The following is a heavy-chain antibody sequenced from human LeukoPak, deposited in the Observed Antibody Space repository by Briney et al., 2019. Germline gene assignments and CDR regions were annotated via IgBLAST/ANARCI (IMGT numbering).Heavy chain of an antibody. V-gene: IGHV4-4*07. D-gene: IGHD3-10*01. J-gene: IGHJ4*02. CDR3: AREVTLVRGIIRKYYFDS. CDR2: ISTSGST. CDR1: GGSISSYW. Sequence: SETLSLNCSVSGGSISSYWWSWIRQPAGKGLEWIGHISTSGSTDYSPSLKSRVTISVDTSKNQFSLKLSSVTAADTAVYYCAREVTLVRGIIRKYYFDSWGQGSLVTVSS.